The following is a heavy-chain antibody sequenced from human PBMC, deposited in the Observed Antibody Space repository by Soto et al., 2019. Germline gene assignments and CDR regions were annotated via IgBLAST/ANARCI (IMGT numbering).Heavy chain of an antibody. CDR1: GGSISSGGYY. J-gene: IGHJ4*02. D-gene: IGHD6-13*01. CDR2: IYYSGST. V-gene: IGHV4-31*03. CDR3: AREEDSSSWTVDY. Sequence: SETLSLTCTVSGGSISSGGYYWSWIRQHPGKGLEWIGHIYYSGSTYYNPSLKSRVTISVDTSKNQFSLKLSSVTAADTAVYYCAREEDSSSWTVDYWGQGTLVTVSS.